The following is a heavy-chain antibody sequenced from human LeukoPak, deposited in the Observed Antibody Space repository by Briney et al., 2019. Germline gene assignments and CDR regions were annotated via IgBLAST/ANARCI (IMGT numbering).Heavy chain of an antibody. D-gene: IGHD5-12*01. CDR1: GASISSSNYY. Sequence: SETLSLTCAVSGASISSSNYYWGWVRQSPGKGLEWIGNIYSSGNTYYSASLKSRVTMYIDTSKNQLSLKLSSVTAADTAMYYCAKSNGYGLIDYWGQGTLVTVSS. J-gene: IGHJ4*02. CDR2: IYSSGNT. V-gene: IGHV4-39*01. CDR3: AKSNGYGLIDY.